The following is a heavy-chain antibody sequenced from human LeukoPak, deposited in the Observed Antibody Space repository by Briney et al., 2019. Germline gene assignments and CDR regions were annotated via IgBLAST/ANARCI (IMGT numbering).Heavy chain of an antibody. J-gene: IGHJ6*02. CDR3: ARDSEVVTYYYYYGMDV. Sequence: PGRSLRLSCAASGFTFSSYAMHWVRQAPGKGLEWVAVISYDGSNKYYADSVKGRSTISRDNSKNTLYLQMNSLRAEDTAVYYCARDSEVVTYYYYYGMDVWGQGTTVTVSS. D-gene: IGHD3-22*01. V-gene: IGHV3-30-3*01. CDR2: ISYDGSNK. CDR1: GFTFSSYA.